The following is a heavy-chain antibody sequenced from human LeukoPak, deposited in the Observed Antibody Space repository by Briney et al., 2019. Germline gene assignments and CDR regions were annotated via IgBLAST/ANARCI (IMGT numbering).Heavy chain of an antibody. CDR3: ASGAWATRLNS. D-gene: IGHD5-24*01. CDR2: IFDGKTI. CDR1: GESLNYYY. Sequence: PSDTLSLTCAVYGESLNYYYWSWIRQSPGKGLGWIGDIFDGKTINYNPSLKSRVTISAVTSSQQFSLNLKSVTAADTADYFCASGAWATRLNSWAQGALVIVSS. J-gene: IGHJ4*02. V-gene: IGHV4-34*12.